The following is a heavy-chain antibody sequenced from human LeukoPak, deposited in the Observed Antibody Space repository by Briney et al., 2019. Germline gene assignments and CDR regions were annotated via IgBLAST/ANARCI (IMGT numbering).Heavy chain of an antibody. CDR1: GFTFSSYA. Sequence: GGSLRLSCAASGFTFSSYAMHWVRQAPGKGLEWVAVISYDGSNKYYADSVKGRFTISRDNSKNTLYLQMNSLRAEDTAVYYCAREAVGYCSSTSCYSQLGMYYDFWSGYYDRDEKYYYYGMDVWGQGTTVTVSS. CDR2: ISYDGSNK. CDR3: AREAVGYCSSTSCYSQLGMYYDFWSGYYDRDEKYYYYGMDV. D-gene: IGHD3-3*01. V-gene: IGHV3-30-3*01. J-gene: IGHJ6*02.